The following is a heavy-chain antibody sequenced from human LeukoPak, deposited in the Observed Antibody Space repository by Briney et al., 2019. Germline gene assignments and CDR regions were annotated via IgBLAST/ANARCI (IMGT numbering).Heavy chain of an antibody. J-gene: IGHJ5*02. CDR2: IYYSGST. CDR1: AGSISSSSYY. V-gene: IGHV4-39*06. Sequence: PSETMSLTSPVYAGSISSSSYYWGWIRQPPGKGLEWIGSIYYSGSTYYNPTLKRRVPISVATSKNQITLKLSAVTAADTAVYYCASWGLLQKNWFDPWGQGTLVTVSS. D-gene: IGHD2-21*01. CDR3: ASWGLLQKNWFDP.